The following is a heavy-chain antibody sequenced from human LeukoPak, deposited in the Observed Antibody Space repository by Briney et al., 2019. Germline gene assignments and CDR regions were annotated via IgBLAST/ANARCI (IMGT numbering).Heavy chain of an antibody. CDR3: ARGPTTPGYYYYYYMDV. J-gene: IGHJ6*03. V-gene: IGHV4-34*01. CDR2: INHSGST. Sequence: SETLSLTCAVYGGSFSGYYWSWIRQPPGKGLEWIGEINHSGSTNYNPSLKSRVTISVDTSKNQFSLKLSSVTAADTAVYYCARGPTTPGYYYYYYMDVWGKGTTVTISS. CDR1: GGSFSGYY. D-gene: IGHD1-14*01.